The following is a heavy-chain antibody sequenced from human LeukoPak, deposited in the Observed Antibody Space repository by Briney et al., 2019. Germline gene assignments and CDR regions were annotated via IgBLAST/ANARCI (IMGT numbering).Heavy chain of an antibody. CDR1: GFTFSSYA. J-gene: IGHJ3*02. CDR2: ISGSGGST. V-gene: IGHV3-23*01. Sequence: GGSLRLSCAASGFTFSSYAMSWVRQAPGKGLEWVSAISGSGGSTYYADSVKGRFTISRDNSKNTLYLQMNSLRAEDTAVYYCAKGGTYYYDSSGYYRDAFDIWGQGTMVTVPS. D-gene: IGHD3-22*01. CDR3: AKGGTYYYDSSGYYRDAFDI.